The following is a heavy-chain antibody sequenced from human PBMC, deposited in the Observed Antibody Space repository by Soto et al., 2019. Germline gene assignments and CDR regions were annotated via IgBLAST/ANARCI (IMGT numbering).Heavy chain of an antibody. V-gene: IGHV1-69*01. J-gene: IGHJ4*02. CDR1: GGLFSSFA. D-gene: IGHD3-10*01. CDR3: ARGGGPYVWFNEF. CDR2: IIPVFGTT. Sequence: QGQLVQPGPEVKKPGSSVKVSCKDSGGLFSSFAISWVRQAPGQGLEWLGGIIPVFGTTNYAEKFQGRVTITADESTNTAYMELTSLTSGDTAMYYCARGGGPYVWFNEFWGQGTLVTVSS.